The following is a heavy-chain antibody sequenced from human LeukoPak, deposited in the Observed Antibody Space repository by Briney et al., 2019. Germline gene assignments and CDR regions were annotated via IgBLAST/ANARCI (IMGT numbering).Heavy chain of an antibody. Sequence: SETLSLTCTVSGGSISSSSYYWGWIRQPPGKGLEWIGSIYYSGSTNYNPSLKSRVTISVDTSKNQFSLKLSSVTAADTAVYYCARGAGGYSYGQPSAFDIWGQGTMVTVSS. CDR2: IYYSGST. V-gene: IGHV4-39*07. J-gene: IGHJ3*02. CDR1: GGSISSSSYY. D-gene: IGHD5-18*01. CDR3: ARGAGGYSYGQPSAFDI.